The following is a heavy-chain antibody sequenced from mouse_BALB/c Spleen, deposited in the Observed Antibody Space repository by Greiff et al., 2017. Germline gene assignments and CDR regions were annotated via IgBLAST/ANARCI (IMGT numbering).Heavy chain of an antibody. Sequence: EVMLVESGGGLVQPGGSRKLSCAASGFTFSSFGMHWVRQAPEKGLEWVAYISSGSSTIYYADTVKGRFTISRDNPKNTLFLQMTSLRSEDTAMYYCARWDYYGSSHAMDYWGQGTSVTVSS. CDR3: ARWDYYGSSHAMDY. CDR1: GFTFSSFG. D-gene: IGHD1-1*01. V-gene: IGHV5-17*02. CDR2: ISSGSSTI. J-gene: IGHJ4*01.